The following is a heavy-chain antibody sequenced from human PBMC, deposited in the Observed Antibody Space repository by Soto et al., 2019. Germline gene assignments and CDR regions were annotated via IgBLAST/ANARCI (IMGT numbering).Heavy chain of an antibody. V-gene: IGHV3-23*01. CDR2: ISSSGDYT. D-gene: IGHD3-22*01. CDR1: GFTFSSSA. J-gene: IGHJ4*02. Sequence: EVQLLESGEGLIQPGGSLRLSCAASGFTFSSSAMSWVRQAPGKGLEWVSTISSSGDYTYYADSVKGRFTISRDNSKLWLQMSSLRAEETAVYYCAKHRGSSGYYATFDYWGQGTLVTVSS. CDR3: AKHRGSSGYYATFDY.